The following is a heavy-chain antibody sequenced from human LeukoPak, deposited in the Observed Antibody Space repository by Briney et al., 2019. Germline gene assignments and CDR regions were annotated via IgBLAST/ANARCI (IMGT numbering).Heavy chain of an antibody. CDR1: GYTFTSYW. CDR2: IYPGDSDT. Sequence: GESLKISCKGSGYTFTSYWIGWVPQMPGKGLEWMGIIYPGDSDTRYSPSFQGQVTISADKSISTAYLQWSSLKASDTAMYYCARRGGSGSYSPYYYYYYMDVWGKGTTVTVSS. J-gene: IGHJ6*03. V-gene: IGHV5-51*01. CDR3: ARRGGSGSYSPYYYYYYMDV. D-gene: IGHD3-10*01.